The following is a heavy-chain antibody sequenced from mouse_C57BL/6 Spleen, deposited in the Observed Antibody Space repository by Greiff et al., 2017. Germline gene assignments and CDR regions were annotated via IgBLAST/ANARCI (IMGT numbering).Heavy chain of an antibody. J-gene: IGHJ3*01. CDR1: GYSFTGYY. CDR2: INPSTGGT. Sequence: VQLQQSGPELVKPGASVKISCKASGYSFTGYYMNWVKQSPEKSLEWIGEINPSTGGTTYNQKFKAKATLTVDKSSSTAYMQLKSLTSEDSAVYYCALYYGYDGFAYWGQGTLVTVSA. D-gene: IGHD2-2*01. V-gene: IGHV1-42*01. CDR3: ALYYGYDGFAY.